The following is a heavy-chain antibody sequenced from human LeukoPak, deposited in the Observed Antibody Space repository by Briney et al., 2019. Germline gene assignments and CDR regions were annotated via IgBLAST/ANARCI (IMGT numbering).Heavy chain of an antibody. D-gene: IGHD1-26*01. CDR2: VYYSGST. V-gene: IGHV4-61*01. Sequence: PSETLSLTCTVSGGSVSSGTYYRSWIRQPPGKGLEWIGYVYYSGSTNYNPSVKSRVTLSIDTSNNQFSLRLSSVTAADTAVYCCARRGGRGSSYWFDPWGQGTLVTVSS. CDR1: GGSVSSGTYY. J-gene: IGHJ5*02. CDR3: ARRGGRGSSYWFDP.